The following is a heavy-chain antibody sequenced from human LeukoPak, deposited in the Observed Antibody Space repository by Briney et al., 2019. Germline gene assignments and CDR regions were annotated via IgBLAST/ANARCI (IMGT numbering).Heavy chain of an antibody. CDR1: GFTFSDYY. Sequence: PGGSLRLSCAASGFTFSDYYMSWIRQAPGKGLEWVSYISGSGSNIFYAGSVKGRFTISRDNAKNSLYLQMNSLRAEDTAVYYCARDSAAPGSTSFDYWGQGTLVTVSS. V-gene: IGHV3-11*01. CDR2: ISGSGSNI. J-gene: IGHJ4*02. D-gene: IGHD6-13*01. CDR3: ARDSAAPGSTSFDY.